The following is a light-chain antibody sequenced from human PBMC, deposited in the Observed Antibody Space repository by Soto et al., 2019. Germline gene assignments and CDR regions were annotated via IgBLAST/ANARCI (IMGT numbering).Light chain of an antibody. J-gene: IGLJ1*01. Sequence: QSVLTQPASMSGSPGESISISCTGTSSDIGRYNFVSWYQHHPGKAPKLIIYEATKRPSGVSYRFSGSKSGNTASLTISELQAEDEADYYCTSYTFTIPYVFGTGTKVTVL. CDR3: TSYTFTIPYV. V-gene: IGLV2-14*01. CDR1: SSDIGRYNF. CDR2: EAT.